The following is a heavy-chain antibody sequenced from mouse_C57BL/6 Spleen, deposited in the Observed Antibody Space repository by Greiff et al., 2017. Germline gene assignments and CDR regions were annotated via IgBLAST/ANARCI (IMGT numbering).Heavy chain of an antibody. J-gene: IGHJ3*01. CDR1: GYAFSSSW. D-gene: IGHD3-2*02. CDR3: ARGTAQAPAWFAY. CDR2: IYPGDGDT. Sequence: QVQLKQSGPELVKPGASVKISCKASGYAFSSSWMNWVKQRPGKGLEWIGRIYPGDGDTNYNGKFKGKATLTADKSSSTAYMQLSSLTSEDSAVYFCARGTAQAPAWFAYWGQGTLVTVSA. V-gene: IGHV1-82*01.